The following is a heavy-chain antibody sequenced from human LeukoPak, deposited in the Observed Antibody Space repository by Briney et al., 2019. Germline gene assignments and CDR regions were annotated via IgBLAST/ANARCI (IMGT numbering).Heavy chain of an antibody. V-gene: IGHV1-18*01. J-gene: IGHJ4*02. CDR1: GGTFSSYA. Sequence: ASVKVSCKASGGTFSSYAISWVRQAPGQGLEWMGWISAYNGNTNYAQKLQGRVTMTTDTSTSTAYMELRSLRSDDTAVYYCARDVDSNLPDWGQGTLVTVSS. CDR2: ISAYNGNT. D-gene: IGHD4-11*01. CDR3: ARDVDSNLPD.